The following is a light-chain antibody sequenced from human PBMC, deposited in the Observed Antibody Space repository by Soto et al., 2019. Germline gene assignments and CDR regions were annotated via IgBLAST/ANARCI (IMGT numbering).Light chain of an antibody. Sequence: EIVLTQSPGTLSLSPGAGANISCKASHTVTNNYLAWFQQPPRQAPRLLIHDASIRATAVPHRFGGTGSGAEFALPISRLEPEDFAMYYCQQASHSPLTFGGGTTVE. CDR2: DAS. CDR1: HTVTNNY. J-gene: IGKJ4*01. CDR3: QQASHSPLT. V-gene: IGKV3-20*01.